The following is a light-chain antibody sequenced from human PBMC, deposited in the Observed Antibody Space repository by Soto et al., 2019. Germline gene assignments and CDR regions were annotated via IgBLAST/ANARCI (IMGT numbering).Light chain of an antibody. CDR2: GAS. V-gene: IGKV3D-15*01. Sequence: EIVMTQSPATLSVSPGERATLSCRASQSVSSSLAWYQHKPGQAPRLLIYGASIRATGIPGRCSGSGSGTEFTLTISSLQSEDFAAYYCQQYSNRYTVGQGTKLEIK. J-gene: IGKJ2*01. CDR3: QQYSNRYT. CDR1: QSVSSS.